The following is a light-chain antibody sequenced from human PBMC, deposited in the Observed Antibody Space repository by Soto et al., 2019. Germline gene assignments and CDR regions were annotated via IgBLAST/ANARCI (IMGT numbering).Light chain of an antibody. Sequence: QSVLTQPASVSGSPGQSITISCTGTSSDVGSYNLVSWYQQHPGKAPKLMIYEGSKRPSGVSTRFSGSKSGDTAALTITGLQAEDEADYYCCSYAGSSAFDYVFGTGTKLTVL. J-gene: IGLJ1*01. CDR3: CSYAGSSAFDYV. CDR2: EGS. V-gene: IGLV2-23*03. CDR1: SSDVGSYNL.